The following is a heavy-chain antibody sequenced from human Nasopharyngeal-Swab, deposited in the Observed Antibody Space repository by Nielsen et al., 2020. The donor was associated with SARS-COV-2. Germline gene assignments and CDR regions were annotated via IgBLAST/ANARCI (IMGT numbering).Heavy chain of an antibody. CDR1: GGSFSGYY. Sequence: SETLSLTCAFSGGSFSGYYWSWIRQSPGKGLEWIGEINHSGSTNYSPSLKSRVTISVDTSKNQFSLKLRSVIAADTAVYYCSRDNGGAEYYGSGSYYNWGYYYYGMDVWGQGTTVTVSS. V-gene: IGHV4-34*01. J-gene: IGHJ6*02. D-gene: IGHD3-10*01. CDR2: INHSGST. CDR3: SRDNGGAEYYGSGSYYNWGYYYYGMDV.